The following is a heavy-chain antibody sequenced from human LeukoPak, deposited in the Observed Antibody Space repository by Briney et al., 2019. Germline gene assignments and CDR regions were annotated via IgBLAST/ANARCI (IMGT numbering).Heavy chain of an antibody. CDR2: ISSSSSTI. V-gene: IGHV3-48*01. D-gene: IGHD5-12*01. Sequence: PGGSLRLSCAASGFTFSSYSMNWVRQAPGKGLEWVSYISSSSSTIYYADSVKGRFTISRDNAKNSLYLQMNSLRAEDTAAYYCARDADIVATITFDYWGQGTLVTVSS. CDR1: GFTFSSYS. J-gene: IGHJ4*02. CDR3: ARDADIVATITFDY.